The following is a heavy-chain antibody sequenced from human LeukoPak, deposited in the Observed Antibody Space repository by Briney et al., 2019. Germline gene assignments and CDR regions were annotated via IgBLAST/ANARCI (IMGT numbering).Heavy chain of an antibody. V-gene: IGHV3-33*08. CDR3: ARASIAAAGAFDY. Sequence: GGSLRLSCAASGFTFSSYTMSWVRQAPGKGLEWVTVIWYDGSNKYYADSVKGRFTISRDNSKNTLYLQMNSLRAEDTAVYYCARASIAAAGAFDYWGQGTLVTVSS. J-gene: IGHJ4*02. D-gene: IGHD6-13*01. CDR1: GFTFSSYT. CDR2: IWYDGSNK.